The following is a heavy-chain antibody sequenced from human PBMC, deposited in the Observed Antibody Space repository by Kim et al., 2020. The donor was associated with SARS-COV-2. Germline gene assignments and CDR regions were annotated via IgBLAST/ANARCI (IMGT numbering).Heavy chain of an antibody. CDR2: IHYSGRS. D-gene: IGHD7-27*01. CDR3: VRDVANWGFDY. Sequence: ETLSLTCTVSGAPIIHYYWSWIRQSPGKGLEWIGYIHYSGRSNYSPSLDARVTMSMDTSKNQFSLKLTSMTAADTALYYCVRDVANWGFDYWGQGLLVTVSS. J-gene: IGHJ4*02. V-gene: IGHV4-59*01. CDR1: GAPIIHYY.